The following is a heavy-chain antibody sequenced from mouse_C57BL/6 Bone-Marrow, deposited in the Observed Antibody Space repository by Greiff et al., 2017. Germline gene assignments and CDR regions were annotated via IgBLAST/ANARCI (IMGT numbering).Heavy chain of an antibody. Sequence: VQLKESGAELVRPGASVKLSCTASGFNIKDDYMHWVKQRPEQGLEWIGWIDPENGYTEYASRFQGRATISADTSSSTVSLQLSSLSSEDTAVYYCTSGGYYPDYWGQGTTLTVSS. V-gene: IGHV14-4*01. CDR3: TSGGYYPDY. J-gene: IGHJ2*01. D-gene: IGHD1-1*02. CDR1: GFNIKDDY. CDR2: IDPENGYT.